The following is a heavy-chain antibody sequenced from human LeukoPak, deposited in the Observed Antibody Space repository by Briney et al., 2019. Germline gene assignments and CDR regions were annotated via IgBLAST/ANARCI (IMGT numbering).Heavy chain of an antibody. V-gene: IGHV3-30*02. Sequence: PGGSLRLSCAASGFIFSSYGMHWVRQAPGKGLEWVAFIRHDGSNKYYADAVKGRFTISRDNSKNTLYLQMNPLRTEDTAVYYCAKDFGMHYLYYYMDVWGKGTTVTISS. CDR2: IRHDGSNK. D-gene: IGHD3-3*01. CDR3: AKDFGMHYLYYYMDV. J-gene: IGHJ6*03. CDR1: GFIFSSYG.